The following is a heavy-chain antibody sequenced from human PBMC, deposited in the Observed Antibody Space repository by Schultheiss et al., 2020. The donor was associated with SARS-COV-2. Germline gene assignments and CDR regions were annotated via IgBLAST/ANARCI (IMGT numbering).Heavy chain of an antibody. Sequence: GGSLRLSCTASGFTFGDYAMSWFRQAPGKGLEWVGFIRSKAYGGTTEYAASVKGRFTISRDDSKSIAYLQMNSLKTEDTAVYYCTRAPKYSSRGGAFDIWGQGTMVTVSS. J-gene: IGHJ3*02. CDR1: GFTFGDYA. V-gene: IGHV3-49*03. CDR2: IRSKAYGGTT. D-gene: IGHD6-19*01. CDR3: TRAPKYSSRGGAFDI.